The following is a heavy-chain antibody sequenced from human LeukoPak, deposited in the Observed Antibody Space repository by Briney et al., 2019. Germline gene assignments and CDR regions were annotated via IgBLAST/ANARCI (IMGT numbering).Heavy chain of an antibody. CDR2: INHSGST. CDR3: AGSGVVTAPPADVAPHYGMDV. CDR1: GGSFSGYY. Sequence: PSETLSLTCAVYGGSFSGYYWSWIRQPPGKGLEWIGEINHSGSTNYNPSLKSRVTISVDTSKNQFSLKLSSVTAADTAVYYCAGSGVVTAPPADVAPHYGMDVWGQGTTVTVSS. J-gene: IGHJ6*02. V-gene: IGHV4-34*01. D-gene: IGHD2-21*02.